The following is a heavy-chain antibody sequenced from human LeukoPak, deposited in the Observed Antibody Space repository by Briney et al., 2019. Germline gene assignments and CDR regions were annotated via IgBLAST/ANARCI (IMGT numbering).Heavy chain of an antibody. V-gene: IGHV3-23*01. J-gene: IGHJ4*02. D-gene: IGHD6-19*01. Sequence: GGSLRLSCAASGFTFSSYSMNWVRQAPGKGLEWVSAISGSGGSTYYADSVKGRFTISRDNSKNTLYLQMNSLRAEDTAVYYCAKDRRIAVAGTVPDYWGQGTLVTVSS. CDR2: ISGSGGST. CDR1: GFTFSSYS. CDR3: AKDRRIAVAGTVPDY.